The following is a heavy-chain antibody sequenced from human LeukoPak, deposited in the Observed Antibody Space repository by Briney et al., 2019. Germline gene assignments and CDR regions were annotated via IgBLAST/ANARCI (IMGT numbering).Heavy chain of an antibody. D-gene: IGHD3-3*01. V-gene: IGHV4-30-2*01. Sequence: PSETLSLTCAVSGGSISSGGYFWSWIRQPPGKGLEWIGYIYHSGSTYYNPSLKSRVTISVDRSKNQFSLKLSSVTAADTAVYYCARGDFWSGMDVWGQGTTVTVSS. CDR1: GGSISSGGYF. CDR2: IYHSGST. J-gene: IGHJ6*02. CDR3: ARGDFWSGMDV.